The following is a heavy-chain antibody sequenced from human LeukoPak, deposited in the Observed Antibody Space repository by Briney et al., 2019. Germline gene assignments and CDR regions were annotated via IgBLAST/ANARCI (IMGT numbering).Heavy chain of an antibody. Sequence: SQTLSLTCAISGDSVSSNTAAWNWIRQSPSRGLEWLGRTFHRSKWYNDYAVSVKSRITIKPDTSKNQFSLQLSSVTPEDTALYYCAREFTIIGGIINPFDYWGQGALVTVSS. V-gene: IGHV6-1*01. CDR3: AREFTIIGGIINPFDY. D-gene: IGHD3-10*01. J-gene: IGHJ4*02. CDR1: GDSVSSNTAA. CDR2: TFHRSKWYN.